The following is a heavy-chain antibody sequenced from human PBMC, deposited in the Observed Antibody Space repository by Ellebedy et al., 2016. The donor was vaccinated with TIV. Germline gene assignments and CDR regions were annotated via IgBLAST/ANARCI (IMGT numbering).Heavy chain of an antibody. CDR1: GFIFSNYT. Sequence: GESLKISXAASGFIFSNYTMNWVRQAPGKGLEWVSSISGSTSYIHYADSVKGRFTISRDNAKNTLYLQMNTLRAEDTAVYFCASGGGYIIVGDAFDNWGQGTRVTVSS. CDR2: ISGSTSYI. V-gene: IGHV3-21*01. J-gene: IGHJ3*02. CDR3: ASGGGYIIVGDAFDN. D-gene: IGHD1-26*01.